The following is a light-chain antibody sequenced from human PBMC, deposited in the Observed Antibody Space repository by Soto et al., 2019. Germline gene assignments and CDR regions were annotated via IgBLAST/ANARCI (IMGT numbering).Light chain of an antibody. CDR1: QSVSSSY. CDR3: QQYGSSPRT. Sequence: EIVLRQSPGTLSLSPGERATLSCRASQSVSSSYLAWYQQKPGQAPRLLMYGASSRATGIPDRFSGSGSGTDFTLTISRLEPEDSAVYYCQQYGSSPRTFGQGTKLEIK. V-gene: IGKV3-20*01. J-gene: IGKJ2*01. CDR2: GAS.